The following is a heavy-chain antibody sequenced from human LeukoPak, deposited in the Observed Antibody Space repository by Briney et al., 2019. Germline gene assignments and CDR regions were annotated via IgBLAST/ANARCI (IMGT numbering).Heavy chain of an antibody. Sequence: SETLSLTCTVSGGSISSSSYYWGWIRQPPGKGLEWIGSIYYSGSTYYNPSLKSRVTISVDTSKNQFSLKLSSVTAADTAVYYCARAHHCHSGTCHPPGEAFDIWGQGTMVTVSS. CDR2: IYYSGST. D-gene: IGHD2/OR15-2a*01. J-gene: IGHJ3*02. CDR1: GGSISSSSYY. CDR3: ARAHHCHSGTCHPPGEAFDI. V-gene: IGHV4-39*07.